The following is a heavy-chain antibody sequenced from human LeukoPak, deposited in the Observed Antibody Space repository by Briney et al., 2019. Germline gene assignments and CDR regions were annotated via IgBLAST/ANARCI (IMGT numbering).Heavy chain of an antibody. CDR1: GFIFSSYA. D-gene: IGHD2-2*01. Sequence: GGSLRLSCAVSGFIFSSYAIHWVRQAPGKGLEWVAVISYDGTNKYYADSVKGRFTISRDSSKNTLYLQMNSLRAEDTAVYYCARGSLVIVPAALNSYFDYWGQGTLVTVSS. CDR3: ARGSLVIVPAALNSYFDY. J-gene: IGHJ4*02. CDR2: ISYDGTNK. V-gene: IGHV3-30*04.